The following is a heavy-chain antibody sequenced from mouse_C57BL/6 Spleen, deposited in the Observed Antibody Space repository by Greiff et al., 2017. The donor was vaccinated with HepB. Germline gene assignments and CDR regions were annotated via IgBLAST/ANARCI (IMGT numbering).Heavy chain of an antibody. D-gene: IGHD2-14*01. CDR3: ARSSGIGLY. J-gene: IGHJ2*01. CDR2: INPNNGGT. Sequence: EVQLQQSGPELVKPGASVKISCKASGYTFTDYYMNWVKQSHGKSLEWIGDINPNNGGTSYNQKFKGKATLTVDKSSSTAYMELRSLTSEDSAVYYCARSSGIGLYWGQGTTLTVSS. V-gene: IGHV1-26*01. CDR1: GYTFTDYY.